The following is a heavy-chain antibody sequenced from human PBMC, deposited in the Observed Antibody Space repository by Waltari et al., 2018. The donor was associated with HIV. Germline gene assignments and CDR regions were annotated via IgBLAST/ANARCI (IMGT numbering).Heavy chain of an antibody. D-gene: IGHD5-18*01. CDR1: GFTSSAHY. Sequence: EVQLVESGGGLVQPGGSLRLSCAASGFTSSAHYMDWFRQAPGKGLEWVGRTRNKANSYITQYAASVKGRFTISRDDSKNSLYLQMNRLKTEDTAVYYCAREWSLDTAMVHWYFDLWGRGTLVTVSS. CDR3: AREWSLDTAMVHWYFDL. CDR2: TRNKANSYIT. J-gene: IGHJ2*01. V-gene: IGHV3-72*01.